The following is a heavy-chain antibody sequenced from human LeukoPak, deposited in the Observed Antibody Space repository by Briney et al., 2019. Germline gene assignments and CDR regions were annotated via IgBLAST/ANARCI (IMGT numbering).Heavy chain of an antibody. J-gene: IGHJ4*02. Sequence: GGSVKVSCKASGGTFSSYAISWVRQAPGQGLECMGGIIPIFGTANYVQKFQGRVTITADESTSTAYMELSSLRSEDTVVYYCARGLNDYGDYVSPGWGQGTLVTVSS. CDR1: GGTFSSYA. V-gene: IGHV1-69*13. D-gene: IGHD4-17*01. CDR2: IIPIFGTA. CDR3: ARGLNDYGDYVSPG.